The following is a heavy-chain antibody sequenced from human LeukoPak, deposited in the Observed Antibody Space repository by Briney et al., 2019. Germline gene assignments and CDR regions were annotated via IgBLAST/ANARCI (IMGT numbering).Heavy chain of an antibody. CDR1: GFSFSDYW. J-gene: IGHJ4*02. Sequence: GGSLRLSCAASGFSFSDYWMSWVRQAPGKGLEWVANIKHDGSEKYYVDSVKGRFTITRDNAQNSPYLQMNSLRPEDTAVYYCARGSGRDHPDYWGQGTLVTVSS. CDR2: IKHDGSEK. CDR3: ARGSGRDHPDY. V-gene: IGHV3-7*01.